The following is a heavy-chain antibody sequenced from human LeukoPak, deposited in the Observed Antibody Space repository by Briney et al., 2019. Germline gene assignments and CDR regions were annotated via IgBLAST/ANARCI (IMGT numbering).Heavy chain of an antibody. CDR2: INPNSGGT. V-gene: IGHV1-2*06. CDR1: GYSFTGYY. Sequence: ASVKVSCKASGYSFTGYYMHWVRQAPGQGLEWMGRINPNSGGTNYAQKFQGRVTMTRDTSISTAYMELSSLRSDDTAVYYCARDLSMTMVVTRDALDICGQGTMVTVSS. D-gene: IGHD4-23*01. CDR3: ARDLSMTMVVTRDALDI. J-gene: IGHJ3*02.